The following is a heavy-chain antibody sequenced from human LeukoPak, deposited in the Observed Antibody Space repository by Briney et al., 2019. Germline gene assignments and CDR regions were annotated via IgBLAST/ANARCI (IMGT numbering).Heavy chain of an antibody. CDR1: GFTLSSYG. J-gene: IGHJ6*02. CDR3: AKDRGSSWYGDYYYGMDV. Sequence: PGGSLRLSCAASGFTLSSYGMHWVRQAPGKGLEWVAVISYDGSNKYYADSVKGRFTISRDNSKNTLYLQMNSLRAEDTAVYYCAKDRGSSWYGDYYYGMDVWGQGTTVTVSS. V-gene: IGHV3-30*18. D-gene: IGHD6-13*01. CDR2: ISYDGSNK.